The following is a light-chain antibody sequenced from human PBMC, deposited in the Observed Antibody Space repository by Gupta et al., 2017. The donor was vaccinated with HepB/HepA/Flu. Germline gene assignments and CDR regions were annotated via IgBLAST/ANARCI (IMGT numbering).Light chain of an antibody. CDR3: QQEGDSPET. CDR1: QSVSDSY. CDR2: GAS. J-gene: IGKJ1*01. Sequence: EIVLTQSPGTLSLSPGERATLACRASQSVSDSYLAWYQHKAGQAPRLLIYGASSRATDVPDRFSGSGSGTDFTLTISRLEPEDFAVYYCQQEGDSPETFGQGTKVEIK. V-gene: IGKV3-20*01.